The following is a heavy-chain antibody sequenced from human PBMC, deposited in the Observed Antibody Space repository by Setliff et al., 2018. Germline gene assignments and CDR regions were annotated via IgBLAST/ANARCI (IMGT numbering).Heavy chain of an antibody. CDR3: ARDGDCSSTSCYGVDAFDI. CDR2: ISSSGSTM. D-gene: IGHD2-2*01. CDR1: GFTFSSYA. J-gene: IGHJ3*02. Sequence: PGGSLRLSCAASGFTFSSYAMSWVRQAPGKGLEWVSYISSSGSTMYYADSVKGRFTISRDNAKNSLYLQMNSLRAEDTAVYYCARDGDCSSTSCYGVDAFDIWGQGTMVTVSS. V-gene: IGHV3-48*03.